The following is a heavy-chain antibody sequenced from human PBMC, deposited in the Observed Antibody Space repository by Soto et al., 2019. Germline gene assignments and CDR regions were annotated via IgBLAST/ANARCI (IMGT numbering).Heavy chain of an antibody. V-gene: IGHV3-11*06. Sequence: QVQLVESGGGLVKPGGSLRLSCAASGFTFSDYYMSWIRQAPGKGLEWVSYISSSSSYTNYADSVKGRFTISRDNAKNSLYLQMNSLRAEDTAVYYCATFLYYYYYGMDVWGQGTTVTVSS. CDR3: ATFLYYYYYGMDV. CDR2: ISSSSSYT. CDR1: GFTFSDYY. J-gene: IGHJ6*02. D-gene: IGHD3-3*02.